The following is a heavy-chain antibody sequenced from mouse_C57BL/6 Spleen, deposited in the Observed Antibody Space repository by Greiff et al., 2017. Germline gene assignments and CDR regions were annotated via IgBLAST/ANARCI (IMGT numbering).Heavy chain of an antibody. CDR1: GFNIKNTY. J-gene: IGHJ4*01. Sequence: EVQLQQSVAELVRPGASVKLSCTASGFNIKNTYMHWVKQRPEQGLEWIGRIDPANGNTKYAPKFQGKATITADTSSNTAYLQLSSLTSEDTAIYYCATPYYYCSRGYAMDYWGQGTSVTVSS. CDR2: IDPANGNT. D-gene: IGHD1-1*01. CDR3: ATPYYYCSRGYAMDY. V-gene: IGHV14-3*01.